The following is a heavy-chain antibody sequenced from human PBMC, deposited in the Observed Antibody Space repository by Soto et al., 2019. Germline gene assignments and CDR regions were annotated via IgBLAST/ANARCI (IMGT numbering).Heavy chain of an antibody. Sequence: ASVKVSCKASGYTFTSYGISWVRQAPGQGLEWMGWINPNSGGTNYAQKFQGWVTMTRDTSISTAYMELSRLRSDDTAVYYCARATRARIALDYWGQGTLVTVSS. CDR3: ARATRARIALDY. CDR2: INPNSGGT. V-gene: IGHV1-2*04. CDR1: GYTFTSYG. J-gene: IGHJ4*02. D-gene: IGHD6-13*01.